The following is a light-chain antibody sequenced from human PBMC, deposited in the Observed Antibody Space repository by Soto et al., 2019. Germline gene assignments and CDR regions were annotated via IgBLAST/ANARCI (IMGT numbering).Light chain of an antibody. CDR1: QSVRSNH. CDR3: QQYGSSPVT. CDR2: GAS. Sequence: EIVMTQSPGTLSLSPGERATLSCRASQSVRSNHLAWYQQKPGQSPRLLIYGASSRATGIPDRFSGSGSGTDFILTISRLEPEDFAVYYCQQYGSSPVTFGQGTKVDIK. V-gene: IGKV3-20*01. J-gene: IGKJ1*01.